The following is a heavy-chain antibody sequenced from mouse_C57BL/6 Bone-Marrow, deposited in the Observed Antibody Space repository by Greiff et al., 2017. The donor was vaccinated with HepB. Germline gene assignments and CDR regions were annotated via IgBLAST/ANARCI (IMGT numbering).Heavy chain of an antibody. D-gene: IGHD4-1*01. V-gene: IGHV5-17*01. CDR2: ISSVSSTI. J-gene: IGHJ3*01. CDR3: ARLGLSWFAY. Sequence: VHVKQSGGGLVKPGGSLKLSCAASGFTFSDYGMHWVRPAPEKGLEWVAYISSVSSTIYYADQVKGRFPISRDNAKNTLFLQMTSLRSEDTAMYYCARLGLSWFAYWGQGTLVTVSA. CDR1: GFTFSDYG.